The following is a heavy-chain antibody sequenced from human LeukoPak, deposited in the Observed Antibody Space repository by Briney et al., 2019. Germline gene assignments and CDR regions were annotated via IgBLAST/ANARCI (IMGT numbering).Heavy chain of an antibody. Sequence: GGSLRLSCVTPGVTFNTYGSFWVREPPGKGREFVALIRYDGNIEYYKNSVKGRFNIFRDNSRNTLSLQMSSLRPEETGLYYCAKGGLWYSDINDYPRDWDRGTLVIVSS. V-gene: IGHV3-30*02. CDR2: IRYDGNIE. D-gene: IGHD4-11*01. CDR3: AKGGLWYSDINDYPRD. J-gene: IGHJ4*02. CDR1: GVTFNTYG.